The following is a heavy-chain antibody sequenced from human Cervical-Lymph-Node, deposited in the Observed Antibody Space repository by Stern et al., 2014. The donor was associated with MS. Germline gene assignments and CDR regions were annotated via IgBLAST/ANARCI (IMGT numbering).Heavy chain of an antibody. CDR1: GITFSQSA. Sequence: QMQLVQSGPEVKKPGTSVKVSCKASGITFSQSAVQWLRQARGQRLEWIGWGGGLNGDTNYAQSFQERVTITRDMSTSTVYMELRSLRSEDTAVYYCASERYTYYDDQRPPGGFGPWGQGTLVTVSS. CDR2: GGGLNGDT. V-gene: IGHV1-58*03. D-gene: IGHD5-18*01. J-gene: IGHJ5*02. CDR3: ASERYTYYDDQRPPGGFGP.